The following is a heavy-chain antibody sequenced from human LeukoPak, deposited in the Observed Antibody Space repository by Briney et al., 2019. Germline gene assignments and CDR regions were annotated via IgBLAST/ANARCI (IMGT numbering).Heavy chain of an antibody. V-gene: IGHV1-2*02. D-gene: IGHD6-13*01. CDR1: GYTFTGYY. CDR2: INPNSGDT. J-gene: IGHJ3*02. CDR3: ARGPYSSSWYANDAFDI. Sequence: ASVKVSCKTSGYTFTGYYIHWVRQAPGQGLEWMGWINPNSGDTNYAQKLQGRVTMTRDTSISTAYMELSRLRSDDTAVYYCARGPYSSSWYANDAFDIWGQGTMVTVSS.